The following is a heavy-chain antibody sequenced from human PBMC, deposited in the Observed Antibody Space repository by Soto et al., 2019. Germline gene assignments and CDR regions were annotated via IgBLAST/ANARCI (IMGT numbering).Heavy chain of an antibody. CDR1: GIIFNGFG. CDR3: ARDEAYSNTPHCYYYMDF. D-gene: IGHD4-4*01. V-gene: IGHV3-33*01. J-gene: IGHJ6*03. Sequence: GGSLTLSCAASGIIFNGFGVHWVRQAPGKGLECVAVIRFDGSNIYYADSVKGRFTISRDNSKNTLSLQMDSLRAEDTAVYYCARDEAYSNTPHCYYYMDFWGKGTTVTVS. CDR2: IRFDGSNI.